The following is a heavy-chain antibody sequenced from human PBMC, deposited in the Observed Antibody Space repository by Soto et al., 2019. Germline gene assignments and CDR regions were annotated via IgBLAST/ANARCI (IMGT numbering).Heavy chain of an antibody. J-gene: IGHJ4*02. V-gene: IGHV4-61*01. CDR1: GGSVSSGSYY. CDR2: LYYSGST. D-gene: IGHD3-3*01. Sequence: QVQLQESGPGLVKPSEILSLTCTVSGGSVSSGSYYWSWIRQPPGKGLEEIGYLYYSGSTNYNPSLNSRVTTSVDTPNSQFSRKRTSVTAADTAKYYCARGHAFWTGYYRMPYYFDYWGQGTLVTVSS. CDR3: ARGHAFWTGYYRMPYYFDY.